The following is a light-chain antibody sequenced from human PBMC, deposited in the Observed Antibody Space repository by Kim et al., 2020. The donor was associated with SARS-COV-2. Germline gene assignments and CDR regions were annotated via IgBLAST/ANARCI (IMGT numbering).Light chain of an antibody. CDR1: ENVGSSY. Sequence: PGERATLSGGPSENVGSSYLAWYQQRPGQAPRLLIYGASNRATGIPDRFSGSGSGRDFTLTISGLEPEDFAVYYCHQYASPRLTFGGGTKLEI. CDR3: HQYASPRLT. CDR2: GAS. J-gene: IGKJ4*01. V-gene: IGKV3-20*01.